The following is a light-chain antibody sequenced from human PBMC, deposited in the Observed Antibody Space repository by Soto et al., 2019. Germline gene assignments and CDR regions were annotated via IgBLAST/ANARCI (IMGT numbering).Light chain of an antibody. CDR1: SSDVGGYNY. V-gene: IGLV2-14*01. CDR2: GVS. Sequence: QSALTQPASVSGSPGQSITISCTGTSSDVGGYNYVSWYQHHPGKAPKLMIYGVSNRPSGVSNRFSGSKSGNMASLTISGLQAEDEADYYCSSKTSTSYVVFGGGTKVTVL. J-gene: IGLJ2*01. CDR3: SSKTSTSYVV.